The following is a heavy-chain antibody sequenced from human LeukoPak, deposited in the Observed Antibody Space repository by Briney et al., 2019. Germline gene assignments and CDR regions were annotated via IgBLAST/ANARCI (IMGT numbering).Heavy chain of an antibody. CDR2: ISDSGNT. CDR1: GFTLSSYA. CDR3: AKDPDSENY. J-gene: IGHJ4*02. D-gene: IGHD5-18*01. Sequence: GGSLRLSCAASGFTLSSYAMSWVRQAPGKGLEWVSAISDSGNTYHADSVKGRFTISRDNSKNTLYLQMNSLRAEDTAVYYCAKDPDSENYWGQGTLVTVSS. V-gene: IGHV3-23*01.